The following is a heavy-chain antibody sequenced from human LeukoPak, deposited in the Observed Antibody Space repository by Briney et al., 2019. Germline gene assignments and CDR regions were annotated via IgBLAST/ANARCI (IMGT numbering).Heavy chain of an antibody. CDR1: GFTFSSYA. CDR3: AKGCYYDSSGYPAFDY. Sequence: GGSLRLSCAASGFTFSSYAMSWVRQAPGKGLEWVSAISGSGGSTYYADSVKGRFTIARDNSKNTLYLQVNSLRAEDTAVDYCAKGCYYDSSGYPAFDYWGQGTLVTVSS. D-gene: IGHD3-22*01. J-gene: IGHJ4*02. V-gene: IGHV3-23*01. CDR2: ISGSGGST.